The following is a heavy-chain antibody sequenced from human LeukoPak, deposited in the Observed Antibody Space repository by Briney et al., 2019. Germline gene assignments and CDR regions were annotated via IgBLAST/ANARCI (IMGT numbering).Heavy chain of an antibody. D-gene: IGHD1-26*01. J-gene: IGHJ4*02. V-gene: IGHV3-7*01. CDR1: GFTFSSYW. CDR2: IKQDGSEK. CDR3: ARDWEGGSYCFDY. Sequence: PTGGSLRLSCAASGFTFSSYWMSWVRQAPGKGLEWVANIKQDGSEKYYVDSVKGRFTISRDNAKNSLYLQMNSLRAEDTAVYYCARDWEGGSYCFDYWGQGTLVTVSS.